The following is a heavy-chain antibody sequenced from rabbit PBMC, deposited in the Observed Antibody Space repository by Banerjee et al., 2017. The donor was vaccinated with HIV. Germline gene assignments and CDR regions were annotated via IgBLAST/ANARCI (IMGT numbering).Heavy chain of an antibody. CDR1: GFSFSRYY. J-gene: IGHJ4*01. D-gene: IGHD7-1*01. CDR3: ARDLAAVTGWNFGL. Sequence: QEQLEESGGDLVKPEGSLTLTCTASGFSFSRYYMWWVRQAPGKGLEWIAYVDAGSSGSTYYANWAKGRFTISKSSSTTVTLQMTSLTAADTATYFCARDLAAVTGWNFGLWGQGTLVTVS. CDR2: VDAGSSGST. V-gene: IGHV1S45*01.